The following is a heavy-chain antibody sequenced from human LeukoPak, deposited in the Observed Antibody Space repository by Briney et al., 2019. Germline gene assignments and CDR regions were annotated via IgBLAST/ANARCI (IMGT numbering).Heavy chain of an antibody. D-gene: IGHD2-21*02. Sequence: GGSLRLSCAASGFIFSTYSMNWVRQAPGKGLKWVSYISSDSSAKYYAGSVEGRFTISRDNAKNSLYLQMNSLRAEDTAVYYCASLRGDAHAFDIWGQGTMVTVSS. CDR2: ISSDSSAK. J-gene: IGHJ3*02. V-gene: IGHV3-48*01. CDR3: ASLRGDAHAFDI. CDR1: GFIFSTYS.